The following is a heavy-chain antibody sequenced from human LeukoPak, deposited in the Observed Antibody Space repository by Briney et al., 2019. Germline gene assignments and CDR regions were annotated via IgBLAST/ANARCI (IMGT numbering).Heavy chain of an antibody. CDR1: GYTFTNYY. Sequence: ASVKVSCKASGYTFTNYYLHWVRQAPGQGLEWMGVINPSGGSTSYAQKFQGRVTMTRATSTSTVYMDLSSLRSEDTAVYYCARAVRQLVDFDYWGQGTLVTVSS. D-gene: IGHD6-13*01. CDR2: INPSGGST. V-gene: IGHV1-46*01. J-gene: IGHJ4*02. CDR3: ARAVRQLVDFDY.